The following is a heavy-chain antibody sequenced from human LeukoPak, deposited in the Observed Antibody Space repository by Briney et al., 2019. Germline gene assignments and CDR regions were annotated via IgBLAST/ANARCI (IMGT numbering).Heavy chain of an antibody. V-gene: IGHV3-21*01. Sequence: GGSLRLSCAASGFTFRSYSMNYVRQAPGMGLEWVSSISTSSSHIYYADSVEGRFTISRDNAKNSLYLQMNSLRAEDTAVYYCVRSYYGMDVWGQGTTVSVSS. CDR2: ISTSSSHI. CDR3: VRSYYGMDV. CDR1: GFTFRSYS. J-gene: IGHJ6*02.